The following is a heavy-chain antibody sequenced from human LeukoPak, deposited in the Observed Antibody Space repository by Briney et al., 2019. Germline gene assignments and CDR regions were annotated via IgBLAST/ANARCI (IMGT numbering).Heavy chain of an antibody. D-gene: IGHD6-25*01. CDR1: GGSFSGYY. V-gene: IGHV4-59*10. CDR2: IYTSGST. J-gene: IGHJ5*02. Sequence: SETLSLTCAVYGGSFSGYYWSWIRQPAGKGLEWIGRIYTSGSTNYNPSLKSRVTMSVDTSKNQFSPKLSSVTAADTAVYYCARGLRGYSSAPYNWFDPWGQGTLVTVSS. CDR3: ARGLRGYSSAPYNWFDP.